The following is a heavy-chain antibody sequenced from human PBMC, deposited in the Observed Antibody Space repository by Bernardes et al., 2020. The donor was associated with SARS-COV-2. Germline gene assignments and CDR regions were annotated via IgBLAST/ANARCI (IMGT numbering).Heavy chain of an antibody. J-gene: IGHJ6*02. Sequence: GGSLRLSCAASGFTFDDYAMHWVRQAPGKGLEWVSGISWNSGSIGYADSVKGRFTISRDNAKNSLYLQMNSLRAEDTALYYCATLVSHYGMDVWGQGTTVTVSS. CDR2: ISWNSGSI. D-gene: IGHD6-6*01. CDR1: GFTFDDYA. CDR3: ATLVSHYGMDV. V-gene: IGHV3-9*01.